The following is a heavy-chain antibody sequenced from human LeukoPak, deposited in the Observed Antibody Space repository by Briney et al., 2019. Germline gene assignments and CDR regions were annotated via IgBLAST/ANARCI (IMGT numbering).Heavy chain of an antibody. Sequence: SETLSLTCAVYGGSFSGYYWSWIRQPPGKGLEWIGYIYYSGSTNYNPSLKSRVTISVDTSKNQFSLKLSSVTAADTAVYYCARVGLGYSYGSRAFDIWGQGTMVTVSS. CDR1: GGSFSGYY. CDR2: IYYSGST. D-gene: IGHD5-18*01. CDR3: ARVGLGYSYGSRAFDI. J-gene: IGHJ3*02. V-gene: IGHV4-59*01.